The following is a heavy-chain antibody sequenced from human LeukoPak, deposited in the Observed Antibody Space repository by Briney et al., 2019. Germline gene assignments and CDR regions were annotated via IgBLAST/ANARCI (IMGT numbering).Heavy chain of an antibody. CDR3: ARDLVGLRFPLGP. CDR2: IYYSGST. J-gene: IGHJ5*02. CDR1: GGSISSSSYY. V-gene: IGHV4-39*07. D-gene: IGHD3-3*01. Sequence: SETLSLTCTVSGGSISSSSYYWGWIRQPPGKGLEWIGSIYYSGSTYYNPSLKSRVTISVDTSKNQFSLKLSSVTAADTAVYYCARDLVGLRFPLGPWGQGTLVTVSS.